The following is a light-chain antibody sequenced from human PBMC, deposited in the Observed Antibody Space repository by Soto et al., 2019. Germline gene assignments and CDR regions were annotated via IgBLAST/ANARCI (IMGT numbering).Light chain of an antibody. Sequence: DIVMTQSPDSLAVSLGERATINCKSSQSVLYSSNNKNYLAWYQQKPGQPPKLLIYWASTRESGVPDRFSGSGSGTDFTLTISSLQAEDVAVYXCQQYYSTFFTFGPGTKVDIK. CDR1: QSVLYSSNNKNY. J-gene: IGKJ3*01. CDR3: QQYYSTFFT. V-gene: IGKV4-1*01. CDR2: WAS.